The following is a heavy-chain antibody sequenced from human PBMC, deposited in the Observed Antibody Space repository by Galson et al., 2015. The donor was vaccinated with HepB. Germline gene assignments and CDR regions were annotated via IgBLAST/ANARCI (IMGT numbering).Heavy chain of an antibody. J-gene: IGHJ6*03. Sequence: SLRLSCAASGFTFSNYGMDWVRQAPGQGLEWLSYITSSSSIIYYADSVKGRFTISRDNAKNSLYLQMNSLRAEDTAMYYCARDGGGQGYYNFYMDVWGKGTTVTVSS. CDR1: GFTFSNYG. CDR2: ITSSSSII. D-gene: IGHD3-16*01. CDR3: ARDGGGQGYYNFYMDV. V-gene: IGHV3-48*01.